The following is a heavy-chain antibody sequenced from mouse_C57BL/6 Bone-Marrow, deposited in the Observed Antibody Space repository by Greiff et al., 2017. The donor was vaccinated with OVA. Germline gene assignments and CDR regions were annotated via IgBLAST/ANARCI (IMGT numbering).Heavy chain of an antibody. D-gene: IGHD2-1*01. J-gene: IGHJ4*01. CDR3: ARLYYGNYDTSYAMDD. V-gene: IGHV1-82*01. CDR1: GYAFSSSW. Sequence: QVQLQQSGPELVKPGASVKISCKASGYAFSSSWMNWVKQRPGKGLEWIGRIYPGDGDTNYNGKFKGKATLTADKSSSTAYMQLSSLTSEDSAVYFWARLYYGNYDTSYAMDDWGQGTSVTVSS. CDR2: IYPGDGDT.